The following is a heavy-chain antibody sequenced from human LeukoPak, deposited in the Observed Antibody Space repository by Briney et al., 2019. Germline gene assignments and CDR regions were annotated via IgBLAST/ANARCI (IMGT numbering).Heavy chain of an antibody. D-gene: IGHD3-9*01. CDR3: ARDMYYDILTGYSYYYYMDV. V-gene: IGHV3-21*01. CDR1: GFTFSSYS. Sequence: GGSLRLSCAASGFTFSSYSMNWVRQAPGKGLEGVSSISSSSSYIYYADSVKGRFTISRDNAKNSLYLQMNSLRAADTAVYYCARDMYYDILTGYSYYYYMDVWGKGTTVTISS. J-gene: IGHJ6*03. CDR2: ISSSSSYI.